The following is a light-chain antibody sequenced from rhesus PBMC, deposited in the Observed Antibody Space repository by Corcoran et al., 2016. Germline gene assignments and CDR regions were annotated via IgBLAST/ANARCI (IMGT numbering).Light chain of an antibody. V-gene: IGKV1-36*02. CDR3: LQGYSTPYS. CDR2: AAS. Sequence: DIQMTQSPSSLSASVGDRVTITCRASQGISDYLSWYQQKPGKAPKRLIYAASSLEIGVPSRFSGSGSGAEFTLTISSLQPEDFAADYCLQGYSTPYSFGHGTKVEIK. J-gene: IGKJ2*01. CDR1: QGISDY.